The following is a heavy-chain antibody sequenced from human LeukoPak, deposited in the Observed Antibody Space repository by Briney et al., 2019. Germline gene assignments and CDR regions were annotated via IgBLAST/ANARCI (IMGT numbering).Heavy chain of an antibody. V-gene: IGHV3-7*01. J-gene: IGHJ4*02. Sequence: PGGSLRLSCAASGFTFTSYAMSWVRQAPGKGLEWVAHIKQDGSEKYYVDSVKGRFTISRDNAKNSLYLQMNSLRAEDTAVYYCAREGTGFWSGYIDYWGQGTLVTVSS. CDR1: GFTFTSYA. D-gene: IGHD3-3*01. CDR3: AREGTGFWSGYIDY. CDR2: IKQDGSEK.